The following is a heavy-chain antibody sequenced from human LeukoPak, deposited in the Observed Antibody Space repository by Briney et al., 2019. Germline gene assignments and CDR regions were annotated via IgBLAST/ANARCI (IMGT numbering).Heavy chain of an antibody. CDR1: GGSFSGYY. CDR3: ARDSGSYYESDY. D-gene: IGHD1-26*01. V-gene: IGHV4-34*01. J-gene: IGHJ4*02. Sequence: KASETLSLTCAVYGGSFSGYYWSWIRQPPGKGLEWIGEINHSGSTNYNPSLKSRVTISVDTSKNQFSLKLSSVTAADTAVYYCARDSGSYYESDYWGQGTLVTVSS. CDR2: INHSGST.